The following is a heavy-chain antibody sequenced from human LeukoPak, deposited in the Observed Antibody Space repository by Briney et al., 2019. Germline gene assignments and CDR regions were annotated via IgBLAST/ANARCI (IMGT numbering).Heavy chain of an antibody. CDR1: GGTFSSYT. Sequence: ASVKVSCKASGGTFSSYTISWVRQAPGQVLEWMGRIIPILGIANYAQKFQGRVTITADKSTSTAYMELSSLRSEDTAVYYCARERADFWSGNQAYNWFDPWGQGTLVTVSS. V-gene: IGHV1-69*04. CDR2: IIPILGIA. J-gene: IGHJ5*02. CDR3: ARERADFWSGNQAYNWFDP. D-gene: IGHD3-3*01.